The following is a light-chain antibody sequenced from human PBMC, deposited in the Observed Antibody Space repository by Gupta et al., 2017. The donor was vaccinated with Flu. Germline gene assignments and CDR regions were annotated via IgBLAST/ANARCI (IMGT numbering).Light chain of an antibody. Sequence: GTLSLSPGESATLSCRASQSVPNNYLAWYQQKPGLTPRLLIYGASSRATGIPDRFSGSGSGTHFTLTISRLEPEDSAVFYCQQYNRSPYTFGQGTKLEIK. CDR2: GAS. CDR1: QSVPNNY. J-gene: IGKJ2*01. CDR3: QQYNRSPYT. V-gene: IGKV3-20*01.